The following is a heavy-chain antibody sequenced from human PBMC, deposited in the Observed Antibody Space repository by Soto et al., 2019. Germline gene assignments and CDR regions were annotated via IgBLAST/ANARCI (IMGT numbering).Heavy chain of an antibody. CDR3: ASPDIYTHSLDD. Sequence: SETPALTRSVSGDSITNGGNYWGWIRQPPGKGLEWIGNIYYGVRSYYKPSLESRVTISVDTPKNQFSLKVSSVTAADTAVYYSASPDIYTHSLDDWRQRSSDTVS. J-gene: IGHJ4*02. CDR2: IYYGVRS. CDR1: GDSITNGGNY. V-gene: IGHV4-39*01. D-gene: IGHD2-21*01.